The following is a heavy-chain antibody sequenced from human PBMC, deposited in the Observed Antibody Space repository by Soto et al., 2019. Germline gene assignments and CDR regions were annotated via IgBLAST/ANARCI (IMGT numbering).Heavy chain of an antibody. CDR3: AQGNIYGDLSRGDSFDI. Sequence: QVQLVQSGAEVKKPGASVKVSCKASGYIFRKSAMHWVRKAPGQRLEWMGWINVGNGNTKYLEKFQGRVTITRDTSSSTSYMEVSSLRSEDTAVYYCAQGNIYGDLSRGDSFDIWGQGTMVTFSS. CDR1: GYIFRKSA. D-gene: IGHD4-17*01. CDR2: INVGNGNT. J-gene: IGHJ3*02. V-gene: IGHV1-3*01.